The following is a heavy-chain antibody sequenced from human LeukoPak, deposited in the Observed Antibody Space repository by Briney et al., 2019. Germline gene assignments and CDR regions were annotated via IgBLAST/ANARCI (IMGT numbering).Heavy chain of an antibody. CDR3: ARRPRGTGRNYYYYMDV. V-gene: IGHV1-8*01. D-gene: IGHD3-16*01. CDR1: GYTFTSYD. J-gene: IGHJ6*03. Sequence: ASVKVSCKASGYTFTSYDINWVRQATGQGLEWVGWMNPNSGNTGYAQKFQGRATMTRNTSISTAYMELSSLRAEDTAVYYCARRPRGTGRNYYYYMDVWGKGTTVTVSS. CDR2: MNPNSGNT.